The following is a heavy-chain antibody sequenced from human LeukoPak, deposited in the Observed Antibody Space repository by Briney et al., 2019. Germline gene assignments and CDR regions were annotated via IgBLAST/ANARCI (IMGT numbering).Heavy chain of an antibody. CDR2: IIPTFGTA. J-gene: IGHJ5*02. CDR3: ARDRRSRYCSSTRCYLGCFDP. CDR1: GGTFSTYA. D-gene: IGHD2-2*01. Sequence: SVKVSCKASGGTFSTYAISWVRQAPGQGLEWMGGIIPTFGTAKYAQKFQGRVTITADESTSTAYMELSSLRSEDTAVYYCARDRRSRYCSSTRCYLGCFDPWGQGTLVTVSS. V-gene: IGHV1-69*13.